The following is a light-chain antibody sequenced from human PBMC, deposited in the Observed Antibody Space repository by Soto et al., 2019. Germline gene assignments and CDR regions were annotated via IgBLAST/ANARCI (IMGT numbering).Light chain of an antibody. V-gene: IGKV3-11*01. CDR3: QQRSNWPLT. Sequence: ESVVTQAPATLSVSPAERSTLSRRASQSVSTYLAWYQQKPGQAPRLLIYEALNRATGIPARFSGSGSGTDFSLTISSLEPEDFAVYYCQQRSNWPLTFGGGTKVDIK. CDR2: EAL. J-gene: IGKJ4*02. CDR1: QSVSTY.